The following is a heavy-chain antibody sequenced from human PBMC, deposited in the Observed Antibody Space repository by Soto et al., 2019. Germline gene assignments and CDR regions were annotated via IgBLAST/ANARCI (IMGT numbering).Heavy chain of an antibody. CDR3: AKGGLYGSGSYNDYYYYMDV. Sequence: EVQLSESGGGLVQPGGSLRLSCVASGFTFSSYAMSWARQAPGKGLEWVSSISGSGVSTYYTDSVKGRFTISRDNSKNTLYLQRNSLRAEDAARYYCAKGGLYGSGSYNDYYYYMDVWGKGTTVTVSS. V-gene: IGHV3-23*01. J-gene: IGHJ6*03. CDR1: GFTFSSYA. D-gene: IGHD3-10*01. CDR2: ISGSGVST.